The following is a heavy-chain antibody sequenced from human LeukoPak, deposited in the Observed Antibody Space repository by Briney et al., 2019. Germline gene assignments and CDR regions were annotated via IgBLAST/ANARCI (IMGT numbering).Heavy chain of an antibody. CDR2: IYSGGSI. V-gene: IGHV3-53*01. D-gene: IGHD6-13*01. Sequence: GGSLRLSCAVSGFSVTSNYMSWVRQAPGKGLEWVSVIYSGGSIYYADSVKGRFTISRDNSKNTLYLQMNSLRAEDTAVYYCASWYEIHWGQGTLVTVSS. J-gene: IGHJ4*02. CDR3: ASWYEIH. CDR1: GFSVTSNY.